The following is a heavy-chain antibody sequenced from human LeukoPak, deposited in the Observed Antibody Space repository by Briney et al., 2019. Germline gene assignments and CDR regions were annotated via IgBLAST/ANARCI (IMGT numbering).Heavy chain of an antibody. CDR3: ARDPCGSINCPLRY. CDR2: INHSGRT. D-gene: IGHD1-26*01. Sequence: PSETLSLTCAVFVGSLSGSYCNWIRETPGKGLEWIGEINHSGRTNYNSSLKSRVTISVDTSKSQCSLNLISVTAADTSGYYCARDPCGSINCPLRYWGQGTQVSVSP. CDR1: VGSLSGSY. J-gene: IGHJ4*02. V-gene: IGHV4-34*01.